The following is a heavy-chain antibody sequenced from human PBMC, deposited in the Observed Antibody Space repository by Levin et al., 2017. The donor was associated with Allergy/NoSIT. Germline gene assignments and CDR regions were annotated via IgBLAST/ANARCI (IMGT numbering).Heavy chain of an antibody. CDR3: ARGEPRQTTDLGVSLLDY. Sequence: ASVKVSCKASGYTFTSYYMHWVRQATGQGLEWMGIINPSGGSTSYAQKFQGRVTMTRDTSTSTVYMELSSLRSEDTAVYYCARGEPRQTTDLGVSLLDYWGQGTLVTVSS. V-gene: IGHV1-46*01. J-gene: IGHJ4*02. CDR2: INPSGGST. D-gene: IGHD3-16*01. CDR1: GYTFTSYY.